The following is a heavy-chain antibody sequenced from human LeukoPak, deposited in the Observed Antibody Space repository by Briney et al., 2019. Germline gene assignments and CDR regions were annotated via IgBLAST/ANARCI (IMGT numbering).Heavy chain of an antibody. J-gene: IGHJ6*03. CDR3: ARGGHGSNWPYYHYYMDV. V-gene: IGHV6-1*01. Sequence: SQTLSLTCDISGDSVSGNSASWNWLRLSPSRGLEWLGRTYYKSKWYTDYAVPVKSRIAINPDITKNQFSLRLDSVTPDDTAVYYCARGGHGSNWPYYHYYMDVWGQGTTVTVSS. CDR1: GDSVSGNSAS. D-gene: IGHD6-13*01. CDR2: TYYKSKWYT.